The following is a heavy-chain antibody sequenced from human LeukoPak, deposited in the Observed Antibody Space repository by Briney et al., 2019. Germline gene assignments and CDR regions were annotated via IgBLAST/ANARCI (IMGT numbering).Heavy chain of an antibody. D-gene: IGHD2-2*01. J-gene: IGHJ6*02. CDR1: GGSISSYY. Sequence: SETLSLTCTVSGGSISSYYWSWIRQPPGKGLEWVGYIHYSGSTNYNPSLKSRVTISVDTSKNQFSLKLSSVTAADTAVYYCARDTLPAARRDGMDVWGQGTTVTVSS. CDR3: ARDTLPAARRDGMDV. V-gene: IGHV4-59*01. CDR2: IHYSGST.